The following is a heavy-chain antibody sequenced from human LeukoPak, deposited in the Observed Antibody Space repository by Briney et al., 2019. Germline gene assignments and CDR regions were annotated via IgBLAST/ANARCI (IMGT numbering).Heavy chain of an antibody. CDR2: ISYDGSNK. Sequence: GGSLRLSCAASGFTFSDYYMSWIRQAPGKGLEWVAVISYDGSNKYYADSVKGRFTVSRDNSKNSLYLQMNSLRAEDTAVYYCARARPSSSWYLGYFDYWGQGTLVTVSS. D-gene: IGHD6-13*01. CDR1: GFTFSDYY. J-gene: IGHJ4*02. V-gene: IGHV3-30-3*01. CDR3: ARARPSSSWYLGYFDY.